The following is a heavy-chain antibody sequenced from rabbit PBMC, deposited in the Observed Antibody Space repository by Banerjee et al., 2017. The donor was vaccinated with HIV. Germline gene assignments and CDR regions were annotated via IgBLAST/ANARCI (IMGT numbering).Heavy chain of an antibody. J-gene: IGHJ4*01. CDR1: GFDFSSDYD. CDR2: INTSSGNT. Sequence: QSLEESGGDLVKPGASLTLTCKASGFDFSSDYDMCWVRQAPGKGLEWIACINTSSGNTVYATWAKGRFTISKTSWTTVTLQMTSLTAADTASYFCARGVYIGGTIPTYFNLWGPGTLVTVS. CDR3: ARGVYIGGTIPTYFNL. D-gene: IGHD1-1*01. V-gene: IGHV1S40*01.